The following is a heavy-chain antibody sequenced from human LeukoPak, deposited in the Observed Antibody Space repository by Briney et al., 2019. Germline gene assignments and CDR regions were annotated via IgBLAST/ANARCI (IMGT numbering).Heavy chain of an antibody. Sequence: PGGSLRLSCAASGFTVSSNYMSWVRQAPGKGLEWVSVIYSGGSTYYADSVKGRFTISRDNSKNTLYLRMNSLRAEDTAVYYCARGVAAAGFDYWGQGTLVTVSS. D-gene: IGHD6-13*01. CDR1: GFTVSSNY. J-gene: IGHJ4*02. V-gene: IGHV3-53*01. CDR3: ARGVAAAGFDY. CDR2: IYSGGST.